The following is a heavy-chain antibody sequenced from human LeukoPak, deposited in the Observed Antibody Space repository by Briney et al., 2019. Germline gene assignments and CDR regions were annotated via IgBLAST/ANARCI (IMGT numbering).Heavy chain of an antibody. CDR2: ISGSSSNV. D-gene: IGHD5-18*01. CDR1: GFTFSSYE. Sequence: GGSLRLSCAASGFTFSSYEMNWGRQAPGKGREWISAISGSSSNVYYAAAVRGRFTISSDNAETSLYLQLNTMRAEDTAVYYCARGFRDTAMFLDYWGQGTLVTVSS. CDR3: ARGFRDTAMFLDY. V-gene: IGHV3-48*03. J-gene: IGHJ4*02.